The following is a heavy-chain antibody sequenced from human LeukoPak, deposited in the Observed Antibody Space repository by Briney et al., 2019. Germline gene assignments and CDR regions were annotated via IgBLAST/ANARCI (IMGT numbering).Heavy chain of an antibody. D-gene: IGHD6-19*01. J-gene: IGHJ4*02. CDR1: GYTFTSSD. V-gene: IGHV1-8*01. CDR2: MNPESDNT. CDR3: ARGPRRELGQWVSN. Sequence: ASVKVACKASGYTFTSSDINWVRQATGQGLEWMGWMNPESDNTAFAQKFQGRVTLTRNTAISTAYMELSSLRSEDTAVYYCARGPRRELGQWVSNWGQGTLVTVSS.